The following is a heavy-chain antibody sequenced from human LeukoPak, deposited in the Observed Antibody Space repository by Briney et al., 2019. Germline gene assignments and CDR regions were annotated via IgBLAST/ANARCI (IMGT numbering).Heavy chain of an antibody. Sequence: GGSLRLSCAASGFTFSSYEMNWVRQAPGKGLEGVSYISSSGSTIYYADSVKGRFTISRDNAKNSLYLQMNSLRAEDTAIYYCARDLRIVSGSYLDYWGQGTLVTVSS. J-gene: IGHJ4*02. CDR2: ISSSGSTI. CDR1: GFTFSSYE. D-gene: IGHD1-26*01. CDR3: ARDLRIVSGSYLDY. V-gene: IGHV3-48*03.